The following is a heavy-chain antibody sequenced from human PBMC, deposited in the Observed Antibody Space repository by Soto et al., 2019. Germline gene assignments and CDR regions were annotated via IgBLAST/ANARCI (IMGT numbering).Heavy chain of an antibody. Sequence: QVQLQESGPGLVKPSETLSLTCTVSGGSISSYYWSWIRQPPGKGLEWIGYIYYSGSTNYNPSLKSRVTLSVDTSKNQFSLKLSSVTAADTAVYYCARGAPAVAGTWGQGTLVTVSS. V-gene: IGHV4-59*08. CDR1: GGSISSYY. CDR2: IYYSGST. D-gene: IGHD6-19*01. CDR3: ARGAPAVAGT. J-gene: IGHJ4*02.